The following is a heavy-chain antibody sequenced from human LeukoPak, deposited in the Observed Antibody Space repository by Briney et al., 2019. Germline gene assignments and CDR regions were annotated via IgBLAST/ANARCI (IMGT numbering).Heavy chain of an antibody. Sequence: GGSLRLSCAASGFTFSDHYMDWVRQAPGKGLEWVGRTRNKANSYTTEYAASVKGRFTISRDDSKNSLYLQMNSLRAEDTAVYYCAKAGGYSYGELDYWGQGTLVTVSS. V-gene: IGHV3-72*01. J-gene: IGHJ4*02. CDR2: TRNKANSYTT. CDR1: GFTFSDHY. CDR3: AKAGGYSYGELDY. D-gene: IGHD5-18*01.